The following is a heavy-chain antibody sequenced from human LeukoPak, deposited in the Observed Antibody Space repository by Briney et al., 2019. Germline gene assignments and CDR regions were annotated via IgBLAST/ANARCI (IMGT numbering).Heavy chain of an antibody. CDR3: AREEIFGVVPGWFDP. Sequence: PSETLSLTCTVSGGSISRGSYFWSWIRQPAGKGLEWIGRFYSSATPNYNPSLKSRVTISVDTSRNQFSLKLSSVTAADTAVYYCAREEIFGVVPGWFDPWGQGTLVTVSS. CDR1: GGSISRGSYF. V-gene: IGHV4-61*02. CDR2: FYSSATP. D-gene: IGHD3-3*01. J-gene: IGHJ5*02.